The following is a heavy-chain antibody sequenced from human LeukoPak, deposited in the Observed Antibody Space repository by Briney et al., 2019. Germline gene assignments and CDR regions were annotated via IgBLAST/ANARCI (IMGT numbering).Heavy chain of an antibody. J-gene: IGHJ4*02. D-gene: IGHD6-6*01. V-gene: IGHV3-23*01. Sequence: PGGSLRLSCVASGFTFSSYAMSWVRQAPGKGLEWVSAISGSGGSTYYADSVKGRFTISRDNSRNTLYLQMNSLRAEDTAVYYCAKATAQLVYFDYWGQGTLVTVSS. CDR3: AKATAQLVYFDY. CDR2: ISGSGGST. CDR1: GFTFSSYA.